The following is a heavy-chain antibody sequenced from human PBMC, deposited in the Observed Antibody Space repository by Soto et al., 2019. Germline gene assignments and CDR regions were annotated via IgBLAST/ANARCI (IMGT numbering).Heavy chain of an antibody. CDR1: GGSMSEYV. CDR2: IYYLGST. V-gene: IGHV4-59*01. D-gene: IGHD3-10*01. J-gene: IGHJ4*02. CDR3: ARDGYDGSGSPYPAY. Sequence: TSETLSLTCSVSGGSMSEYVWSGIRQSPGKGLEWIGYIYYLGSTDYNPSLKSRVTISVDTSKRQFSLRLTSVTAADTAVYYCARDGYDGSGSPYPAYWGPGTQVTVSS.